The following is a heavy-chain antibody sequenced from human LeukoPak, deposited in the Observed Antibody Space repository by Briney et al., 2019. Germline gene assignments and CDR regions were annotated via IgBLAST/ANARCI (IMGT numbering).Heavy chain of an antibody. CDR3: ARLIVGATDFDY. D-gene: IGHD1-26*01. CDR2: INHSGST. V-gene: IGHV4-34*01. CDR1: GXSFSGYY. Sequence: SETLSLTCAVYGXSFSGYYWSWIRQPPGKGLEWIGEINHSGSTSYNPSLKSRVTISVDTSKSQFSLKLSSVTAADTAVYYCARLIVGATDFDYWGQGTLVTVSS. J-gene: IGHJ4*02.